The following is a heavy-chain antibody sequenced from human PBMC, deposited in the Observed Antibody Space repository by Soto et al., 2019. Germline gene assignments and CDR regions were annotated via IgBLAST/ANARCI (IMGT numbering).Heavy chain of an antibody. CDR1: GGSISGSY. CDR2: IYSSGSS. CDR3: ARLFTVTTDYYFGMDV. Sequence: VQLRESGPGLVKPSETLSLSCTVSGGSISGSYWSWVRQPAGKGLEWIGRIYSSGSSNYNPSLYSRLTMSLDTSMNQFSLKLRSVTAADTAIYYCARLFTVTTDYYFGMDVWGQGTTVTVSS. J-gene: IGHJ6*02. D-gene: IGHD4-17*01. V-gene: IGHV4-4*07.